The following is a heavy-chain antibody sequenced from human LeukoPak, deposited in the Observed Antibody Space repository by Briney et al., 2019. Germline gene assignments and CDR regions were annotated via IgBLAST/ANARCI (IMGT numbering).Heavy chain of an antibody. CDR3: AREKTSGYSSSYFDY. J-gene: IGHJ4*02. D-gene: IGHD5-18*01. CDR1: GGTFSSYA. Sequence: SSVKVSCKASGGTFSSYAISRVRQAPGQGLEWMGRIIPIFGTANYAQKFQGRVTITTDESTSTAYMELSSLRSEDTAVYYCAREKTSGYSSSYFDYWGQGTLVTVSS. V-gene: IGHV1-69*05. CDR2: IIPIFGTA.